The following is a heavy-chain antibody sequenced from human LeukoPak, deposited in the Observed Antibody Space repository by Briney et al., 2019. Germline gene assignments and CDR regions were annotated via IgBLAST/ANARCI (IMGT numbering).Heavy chain of an antibody. CDR3: AIALNKAAGTALLDY. CDR1: GSSISSGYY. CDR2: ISGSGGST. Sequence: PSETLSLTCTVSGSSISSGYYWGWIRQPPGQGLEWVSAISGSGGSTYYADSVKGRFTISRDNSKNTLYLQMNSLRAEDTAVYYCAIALNKAAGTALLDYWGQGTLVTVSS. J-gene: IGHJ4*02. V-gene: IGHV3-23*01. D-gene: IGHD6-13*01.